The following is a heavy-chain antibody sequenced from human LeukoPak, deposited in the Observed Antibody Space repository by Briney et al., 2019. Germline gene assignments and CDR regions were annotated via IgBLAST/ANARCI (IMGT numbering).Heavy chain of an antibody. V-gene: IGHV3-23*01. CDR1: GFTFNSYA. Sequence: GGSLRLSCAASGFTFNSYAMSWVRQAPGKGLEWVSAISGSGGSTYYADSVKGRFTISRDNSKNTLYLQMNSLRAEDTAVYYCAKLRDFSYYYDSSGYYDYWGQGTLVTVSS. CDR3: AKLRDFSYYYDSSGYYDY. J-gene: IGHJ4*02. D-gene: IGHD3-22*01. CDR2: ISGSGGST.